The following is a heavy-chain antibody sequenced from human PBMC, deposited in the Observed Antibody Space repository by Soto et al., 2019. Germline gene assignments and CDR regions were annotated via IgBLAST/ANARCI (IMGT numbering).Heavy chain of an antibody. V-gene: IGHV3-23*04. Sequence: EVQLVDSGGGLVLPGGSLRISCAASGITFSNYAMSWVRQAPGKGLEWVSGISANGGSTYQADSVQGRCTISRDNSKNTVFLHMSSLGVEGTAVYYCANSPSESSARAFDYWGQVTRVTVSS. J-gene: IGHJ4*02. CDR3: ANSPSESSARAFDY. CDR2: ISANGGST. CDR1: GITFSNYA. D-gene: IGHD2-2*01.